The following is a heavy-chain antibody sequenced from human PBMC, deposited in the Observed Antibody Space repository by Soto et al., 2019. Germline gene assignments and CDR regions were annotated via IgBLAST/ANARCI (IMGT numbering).Heavy chain of an antibody. CDR3: ARGLITGSHYSGGWYYFDS. CDR2: INHSGSA. V-gene: IGHV4-34*01. D-gene: IGHD6-19*01. Sequence: SETLSLTCAVYGESFSGHIWTWIRQTPWKGLQWIGQINHSGSASYNPSLKSRVTISVHTSNSQFSLELSSATAADTAVYYCARGLITGSHYSGGWYYFDSWGQGTQVT. CDR1: GESFSGHI. J-gene: IGHJ4*02.